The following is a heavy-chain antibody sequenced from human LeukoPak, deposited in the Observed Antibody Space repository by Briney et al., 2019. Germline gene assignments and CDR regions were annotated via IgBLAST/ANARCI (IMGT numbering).Heavy chain of an antibody. D-gene: IGHD3-9*01. V-gene: IGHV4-59*01. J-gene: IGHJ5*02. CDR3: ARGFDGVAGWFDP. Sequence: PSETLSLTCTVSGGSISGYYWSWIRQPPGKGLEWIAYISYRGSTKYNLSLKSRVTISVDTSKNQFSLKLSSVIAADTAVYYCARGFDGVAGWFDPWGQGTLVTVSS. CDR2: ISYRGST. CDR1: GGSISGYY.